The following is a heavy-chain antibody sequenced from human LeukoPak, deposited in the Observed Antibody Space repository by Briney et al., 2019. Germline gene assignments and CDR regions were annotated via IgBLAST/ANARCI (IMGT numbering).Heavy chain of an antibody. V-gene: IGHV3-30*02. CDR3: AKVRVDTAMVDAFDI. CDR1: GLRFNNYG. CDR2: IRFDGSSK. J-gene: IGHJ3*02. D-gene: IGHD5-18*01. Sequence: GGSLRLSCAASGLRFNNYGMHWVRQAPGKGLEWVAFIRFDGSSKYFADSVKGRFIISRDNFQNTLILQMNNLKVEDTAVYYCAKVRVDTAMVDAFDIWGQGTRVVVSS.